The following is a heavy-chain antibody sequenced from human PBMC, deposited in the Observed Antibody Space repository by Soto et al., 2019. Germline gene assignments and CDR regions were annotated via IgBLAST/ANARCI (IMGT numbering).Heavy chain of an antibody. V-gene: IGHV1-69*01. D-gene: IGHD3-3*01. CDR1: GGTFTYYG. J-gene: IGHJ5*02. Sequence: QVQLVQSGAEVKRPGSSVKLSCKASGGTFTYYGISWVRQAPGQGLEWMGGIIPIFGPATYAQKFQGRVTITADQPTSTAYMALSSIGSEDTALYYCARDLGTTIAGPARRETYGWLDPWGQGTLVTVSS. CDR3: ARDLGTTIAGPARRETYGWLDP. CDR2: IIPIFGPA.